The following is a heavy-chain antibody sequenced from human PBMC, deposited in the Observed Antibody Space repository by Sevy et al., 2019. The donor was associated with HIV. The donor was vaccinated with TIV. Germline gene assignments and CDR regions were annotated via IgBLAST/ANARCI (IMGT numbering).Heavy chain of an antibody. CDR3: ARGRRLGYDFWSGQYNWFDP. CDR2: INHSGST. Sequence: SETLSLTCAVYGGSVSGYYWSWIRQPPGKGLEWIGEINHSGSTNYNPSLKSRVTISVDTSKNQFSLKLSSVTAADTAVYYCARGRRLGYDFWSGQYNWFDPWGQGTLVTVSS. V-gene: IGHV4-34*01. J-gene: IGHJ5*02. D-gene: IGHD3-3*01. CDR1: GGSVSGYY.